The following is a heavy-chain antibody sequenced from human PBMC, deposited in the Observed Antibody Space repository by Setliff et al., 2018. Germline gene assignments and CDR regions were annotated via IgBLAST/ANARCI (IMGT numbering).Heavy chain of an antibody. J-gene: IGHJ6*03. V-gene: IGHV1-69*05. CDR3: AREGVDTRSSTDYRYYMDV. D-gene: IGHD5-18*01. CDR1: GGTFSSYG. CDR2: TIPNFGTT. Sequence: SVKVSCKASGGTFSSYGISWVRQAPGQGLEWLGGTIPNFGTTNCAQEFQGRVTIITDESTSTAYMELSGLRFEDTAVYYCAREGVDTRSSTDYRYYMDVWGKGTTVTVSS.